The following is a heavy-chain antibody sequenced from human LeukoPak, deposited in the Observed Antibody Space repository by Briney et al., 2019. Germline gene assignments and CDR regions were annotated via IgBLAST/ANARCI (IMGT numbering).Heavy chain of an antibody. CDR2: IYYSGST. D-gene: IGHD4-23*01. Sequence: SETLSLTCTVSGGSISSYYWSWIRQPPGKGLEWIGYIYYSGSTNYNPSLKSRVAISVDTSKNQFSLKLSSVTAADTAVYYCASFLRTTVVTPWGENYFDYWGQGTLVTVSS. CDR3: ASFLRTTVVTPWGENYFDY. CDR1: GGSISSYY. J-gene: IGHJ4*02. V-gene: IGHV4-59*01.